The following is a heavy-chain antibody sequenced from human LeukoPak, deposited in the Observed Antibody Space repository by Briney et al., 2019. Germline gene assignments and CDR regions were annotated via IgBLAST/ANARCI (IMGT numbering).Heavy chain of an antibody. D-gene: IGHD2-15*01. J-gene: IGHJ4*02. CDR3: AKYSSGRGFDY. CDR1: GFTFSSYS. CDR2: ISSSSSYI. Sequence: PGGSLRLSCAASGFTFSSYSMNWVRQAPGKGLEWVSSISSSSSYIYYADSVKGRFTISRDNSKNTLYLQMNSLRAEDTAVYYCAKYSSGRGFDYWGQGTLVTVSS. V-gene: IGHV3-21*04.